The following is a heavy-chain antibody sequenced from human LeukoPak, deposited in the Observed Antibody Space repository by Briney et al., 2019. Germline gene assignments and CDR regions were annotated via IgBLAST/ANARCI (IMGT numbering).Heavy chain of an antibody. Sequence: SQTLSLTCAVSGGSISSGGYSWSWIRQPPGKGLEWIGYIYHSGSTYYNPSLKSRVTISVDRSKNQFSLKLSSVTAADTAVYYCASHPYGHRNWFDPWGQGTLVTVSS. CDR2: IYHSGST. CDR3: ASHPYGHRNWFDP. CDR1: GGSISSGGYS. J-gene: IGHJ5*02. V-gene: IGHV4-30-2*01. D-gene: IGHD4-17*01.